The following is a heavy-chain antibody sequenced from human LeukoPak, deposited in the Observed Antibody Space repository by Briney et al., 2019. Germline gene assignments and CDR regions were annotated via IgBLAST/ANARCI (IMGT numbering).Heavy chain of an antibody. D-gene: IGHD5-18*01. J-gene: IGHJ4*02. CDR3: AKGQSGIQLWLLAY. CDR2: ISGSGGST. V-gene: IGHV3-23*01. Sequence: GGSLRLSCAASGFTFDDYGMSWVRQAPGKGLEWVSGISGSGGSTYYADSVKGRFTISRDNSKNTLYLQMNSLRAEDTAVYYCAKGQSGIQLWLLAYWGQGTLVTVSS. CDR1: GFTFDDYG.